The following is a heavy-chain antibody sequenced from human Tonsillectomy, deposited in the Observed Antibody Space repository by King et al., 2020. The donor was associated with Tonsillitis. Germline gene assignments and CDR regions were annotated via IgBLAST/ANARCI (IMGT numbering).Heavy chain of an antibody. CDR2: INWDDDK. CDR3: AHSSSWYYYYYYYYMDV. J-gene: IGHJ6*03. CDR1: GFSLSTSGVG. D-gene: IGHD6-13*01. Sequence: TLKESGPTLVKPTQTLTLTCTFSGFSLSTSGVGVGWIRQPPGKALEWLALINWDDDKRYSTSLKSRLTITKDTPKNQVVLTMTNMDPVDTATYYCAHSSSWYYYYYYYYMDVWGKGTTVTVSS. V-gene: IGHV2-5*02.